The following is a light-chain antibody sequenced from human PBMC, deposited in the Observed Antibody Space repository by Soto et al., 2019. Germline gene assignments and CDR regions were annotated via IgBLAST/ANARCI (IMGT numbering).Light chain of an antibody. CDR3: QQYGSSGT. CDR1: QSVSSY. V-gene: IGKV3-20*01. CDR2: GAS. Sequence: EIGLTQSPATLSLSPGESATLSCRARQSVSSYLAWYQQKPGQATRLLIYGASNRATGIPDRFSGSGSGTDFTLNISRLEPEDFAVYYCQQYGSSGTFGQGTK. J-gene: IGKJ1*01.